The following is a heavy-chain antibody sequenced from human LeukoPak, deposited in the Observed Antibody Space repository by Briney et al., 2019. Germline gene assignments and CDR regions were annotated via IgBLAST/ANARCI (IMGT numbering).Heavy chain of an antibody. D-gene: IGHD6-19*01. V-gene: IGHV3-7*02. CDR3: ARVSSGWYTYFDY. CDR2: IKQGGSET. J-gene: IGHJ4*02. CDR1: GFTFSSYW. Sequence: GGSLRLSCAVSGFTFSSYWMSWVRQAPGKGLEWVAKIKQGGSETYYVDSVKGRFTISRDNAQNSLYLQMNSLRDEDTAVYYCARVSSGWYTYFDYWGQGTLVTVSS.